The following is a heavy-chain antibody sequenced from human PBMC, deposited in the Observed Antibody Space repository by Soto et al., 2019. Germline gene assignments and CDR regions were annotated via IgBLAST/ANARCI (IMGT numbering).Heavy chain of an antibody. J-gene: IGHJ4*02. V-gene: IGHV3-64*02. Sequence: EVKLVESGEGLVQPGGSLRLSCAASGFTFSSYNIHWIRQAPGKGLEFVTAISRSGDRTYYADSVKGRFTITRDNSKNTVWLQMGSLRADDMAVYYCARARCSSGQCYYFDYWGRGALVSVSS. D-gene: IGHD2-15*01. CDR2: ISRSGDRT. CDR1: GFTFSSYN. CDR3: ARARCSSGQCYYFDY.